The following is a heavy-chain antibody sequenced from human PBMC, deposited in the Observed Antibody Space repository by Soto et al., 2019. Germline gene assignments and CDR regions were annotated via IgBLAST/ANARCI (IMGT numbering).Heavy chain of an antibody. CDR1: GYTFTSYY. Sequence: ASVKVSCKASGYTFTSYYMHWVRQAPGQGLEWMGRIIPILGIANYAQKFQGRVTITADKSTSTAYMELSSLRSEDTAVYYCASSYSNYPFSYYYYYMDVWGKGTTVTVSS. CDR3: ASSYSNYPFSYYYYYMDV. CDR2: IIPILGIA. V-gene: IGHV1-69*02. D-gene: IGHD4-4*01. J-gene: IGHJ6*03.